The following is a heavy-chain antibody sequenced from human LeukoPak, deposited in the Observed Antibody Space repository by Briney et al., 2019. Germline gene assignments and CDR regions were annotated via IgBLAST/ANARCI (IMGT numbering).Heavy chain of an antibody. Sequence: WETLALTCTVSGDSIRSYYWSWIRQPAGKGLEWIGRMYGSGSAEYNPSLKSRLTMSVDTSKSQFFLKLSSVTAADTAVYYCARDRTEITVRGSHNWFDPWGQGTLVTVSS. D-gene: IGHD4-11*01. CDR1: GDSIRSYY. CDR3: ARDRTEITVRGSHNWFDP. V-gene: IGHV4-4*07. J-gene: IGHJ5*02. CDR2: MYGSGSA.